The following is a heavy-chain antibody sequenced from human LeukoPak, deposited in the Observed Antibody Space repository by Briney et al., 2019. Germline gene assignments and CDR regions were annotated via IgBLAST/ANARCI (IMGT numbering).Heavy chain of an antibody. CDR3: ARGRVAGTLGVYYYYGMDV. CDR2: IIPIFGTA. CDR1: GGTFSSYA. V-gene: IGHV1-69*01. Sequence: ASVKISCKASGGTFSSYALSWVRQAPGQGLEWMGGIIPIFGTANYAQKFQGRVTITADESTSTAYMELSSLGSEDTAVYYCARGRVAGTLGVYYYYGMDVWGQGTTVTVSS. J-gene: IGHJ6*02. D-gene: IGHD6-19*01.